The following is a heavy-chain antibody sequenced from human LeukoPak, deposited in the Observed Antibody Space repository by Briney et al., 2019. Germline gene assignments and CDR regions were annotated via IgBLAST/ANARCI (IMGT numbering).Heavy chain of an antibody. CDR2: IYPGDSDI. Sequence: GEARQSSCKGSGYSFTSYWIGCVRQMPGKGLGWMGIIYPGDSDIRYSLSFQCQVTISSDKSISTAYLQWNSLEAADTAMYYCARLYPRSYYYYMDVWGKGTTVTVSS. D-gene: IGHD3-16*02. CDR3: ARLYPRSYYYYMDV. CDR1: GYSFTSYW. V-gene: IGHV5-51*01. J-gene: IGHJ6*03.